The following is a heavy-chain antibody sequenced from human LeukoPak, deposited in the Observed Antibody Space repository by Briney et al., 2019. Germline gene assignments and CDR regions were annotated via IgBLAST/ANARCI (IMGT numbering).Heavy chain of an antibody. V-gene: IGHV3-48*01. Sequence: PGGSLRLSCAASGFTFSSYSMNWVRQAPGKGLEWVSYISSSSSTIYYADSVKGRFTISRNNAKNTLYLQMNSLRAEDTAVFYCAKDLAAVADPFDYWGQGTLVTVSS. CDR2: ISSSSSTI. J-gene: IGHJ4*02. CDR1: GFTFSSYS. CDR3: AKDLAAVADPFDY. D-gene: IGHD6-19*01.